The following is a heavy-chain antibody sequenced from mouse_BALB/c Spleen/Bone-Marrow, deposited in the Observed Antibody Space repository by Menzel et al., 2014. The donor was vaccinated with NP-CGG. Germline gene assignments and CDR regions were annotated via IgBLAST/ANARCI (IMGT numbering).Heavy chain of an antibody. D-gene: IGHD1-2*01. J-gene: IGHJ2*01. V-gene: IGHV1-26*01. Sequence: EVKLQESGPELVKPGTSVKMSCKASGYTFTDYYMKWVKQSHGKSLEWIGDINPNNGDTFYSQKFKVKATLTVDKSSSTAYMQLNCLTSEDSAVYYCVRRDYYGSLFDYWGQGTTPTVSS. CDR3: VRRDYYGSLFDY. CDR1: GYTFTDYY. CDR2: INPNNGDT.